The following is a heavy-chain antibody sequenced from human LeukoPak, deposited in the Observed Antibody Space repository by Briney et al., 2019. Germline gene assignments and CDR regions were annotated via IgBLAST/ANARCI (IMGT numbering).Heavy chain of an antibody. Sequence: SETLSLTCTLSGGSISSYYWSWIRQPPGKGLEWIGYIYYSGSTNYNPSLKSRVTISVDTSKNQFSLKLSSVTAADTAVYYCARDPGYYYDSSGSTYFDYWGQGTLVTVSS. J-gene: IGHJ4*02. CDR2: IYYSGST. CDR3: ARDPGYYYDSSGSTYFDY. CDR1: GGSISSYY. D-gene: IGHD3-22*01. V-gene: IGHV4-59*01.